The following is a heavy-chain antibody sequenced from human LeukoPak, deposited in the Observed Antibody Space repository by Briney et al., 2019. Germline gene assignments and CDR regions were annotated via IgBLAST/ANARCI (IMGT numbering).Heavy chain of an antibody. CDR3: AHRDSFASGGFDV. CDR1: GFAFDRSGVG. Sequence: SGPTLVNPTQTLTLTCTFSGFAFDRSGVGVAWIRQPPGKALEWLALVYWDEDERYRPSLQSRLTITKDTSKNHVLLTMTNMDPEDTGTYYCAHRDSFASGGFDVWGQGTVVIVSS. D-gene: IGHD3-16*01. J-gene: IGHJ3*01. CDR2: VYWDEDE. V-gene: IGHV2-5*02.